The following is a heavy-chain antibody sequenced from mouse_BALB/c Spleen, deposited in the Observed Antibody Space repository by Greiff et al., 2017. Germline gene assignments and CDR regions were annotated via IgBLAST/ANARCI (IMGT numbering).Heavy chain of an antibody. D-gene: IGHD1-2*01. V-gene: IGHV2-9*02. Sequence: QVQLKESGPGLVAPSQSLSITCTVSGFSLTSYGVHWVRQPPGKGLEWLGVIWAGGSTNYNSALMSRLSISKDNSKSQVFLKMNSLQTDDTAMYYCARAFITTATWYFDVWGAGTTVTVSS. CDR3: ARAFITTATWYFDV. CDR2: IWAGGST. J-gene: IGHJ1*01. CDR1: GFSLTSYG.